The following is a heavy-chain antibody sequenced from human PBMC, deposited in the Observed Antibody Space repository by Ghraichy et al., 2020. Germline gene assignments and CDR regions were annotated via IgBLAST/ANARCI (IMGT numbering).Heavy chain of an antibody. V-gene: IGHV3-15*01. Sequence: GGSLRLSCAASGFTFSNAWMSWVRQAPGKGLEWVGRIKSKTDGGTTDYAAPVKGRFTISRDDSKNTLYLQMNSLKTEDTAVYYCTTDSYYDSSPSDAFDIWGQGTMVTVSS. J-gene: IGHJ3*02. CDR1: GFTFSNAW. D-gene: IGHD3-22*01. CDR3: TTDSYYDSSPSDAFDI. CDR2: IKSKTDGGTT.